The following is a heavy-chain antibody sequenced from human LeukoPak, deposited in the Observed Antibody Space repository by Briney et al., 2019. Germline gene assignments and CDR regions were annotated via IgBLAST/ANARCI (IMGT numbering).Heavy chain of an antibody. V-gene: IGHV1-18*01. CDR2: ISAYNGNT. J-gene: IGHJ6*03. CDR3: ARDRPRRSYCYYYYMDV. CDR1: GYTFTSYG. Sequence: ASVKVSCKASGYTFTSYGISWVRQAPGQGLEWMGWISAYNGNTNYAQKLQGRVTMTTDTPTSTAYMELRSLRSDDTAVYYCARDRPRRSYCYYYYMDVWGKGTTVTVSS.